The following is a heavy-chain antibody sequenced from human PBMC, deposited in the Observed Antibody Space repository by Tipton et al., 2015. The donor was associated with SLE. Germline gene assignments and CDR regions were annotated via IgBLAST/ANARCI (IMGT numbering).Heavy chain of an antibody. CDR2: IWYDGSNK. D-gene: IGHD6-13*01. Sequence: SLRLSCAASGFTFSSYGMHWVRQAPGKGLEWVAVIWYDGSNKYYADSVKGRFTISRDNSKNTLYLQMNSLRAEDTAVYYCAKDGDGYSSRWYGGYYYGRDVWGQGTTVAVSS. CDR3: AKDGDGYSSRWYGGYYYGRDV. J-gene: IGHJ6*02. CDR1: GFTFSSYG. V-gene: IGHV3-30*18.